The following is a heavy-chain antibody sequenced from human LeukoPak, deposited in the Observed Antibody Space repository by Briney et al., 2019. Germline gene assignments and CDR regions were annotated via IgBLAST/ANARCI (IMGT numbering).Heavy chain of an antibody. J-gene: IGHJ4*02. D-gene: IGHD1-26*01. CDR3: AGAVGITTALFDY. CDR2: IYHSGST. V-gene: IGHV4-38-2*02. Sequence: KPSETLSLTCTVSGYSISSGFYWGWIRQPPGKGLEWIGSIYHSGSTYYNPALKSRVTISVDTSKNQFSLKLSSVTAADTAVYYCAGAVGITTALFDYWGQGTLVTVSS. CDR1: GYSISSGFY.